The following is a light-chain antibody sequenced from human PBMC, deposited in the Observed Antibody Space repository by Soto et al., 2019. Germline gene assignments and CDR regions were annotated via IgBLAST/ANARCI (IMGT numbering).Light chain of an antibody. CDR3: QHTLKWHQK. CDR2: DAS. V-gene: IGKV3D-15*01. Sequence: TRSCKDGPPLRNNFAWYQQTPGQAPRRLIYDASYRATGIPARFSGSGSGTDFTLTISSLQSEDFALYYCQHTLKWHQKFGQGTKVDIK. CDR1: PPLRNN. J-gene: IGKJ1*01.